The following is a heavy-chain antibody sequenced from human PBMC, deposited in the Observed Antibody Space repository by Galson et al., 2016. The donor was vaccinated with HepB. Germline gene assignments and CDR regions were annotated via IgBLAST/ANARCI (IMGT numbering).Heavy chain of an antibody. D-gene: IGHD2-15*01. Sequence: SLRLSCAASGFSFSTNTMHWVRQAPGKGLEYVSSIVGHGGSTYYAESVKGRFTISRDNSKNTLYLQMSSLRTEDTAVYYCVKDVRWSFQYWGQGNLVTVSS. CDR2: IVGHGGST. V-gene: IGHV3-64D*06. CDR3: VKDVRWSFQY. J-gene: IGHJ4*02. CDR1: GFSFSTNT.